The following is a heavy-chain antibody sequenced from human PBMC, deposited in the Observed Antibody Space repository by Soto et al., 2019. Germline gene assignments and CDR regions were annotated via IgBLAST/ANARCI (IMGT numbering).Heavy chain of an antibody. CDR1: GYTFTGYY. Sequence: ASVKVSCKASGYTFTGYYMHWVRQAPGQGLEWMGWINPNSGGTNYAQKFQGRVTMTRDTSISTAYMELSRLRSDDTAVYYCARDAMVRGVSVYGMDVWGQGTTVNVSS. V-gene: IGHV1-2*02. J-gene: IGHJ6*02. CDR2: INPNSGGT. D-gene: IGHD3-10*01. CDR3: ARDAMVRGVSVYGMDV.